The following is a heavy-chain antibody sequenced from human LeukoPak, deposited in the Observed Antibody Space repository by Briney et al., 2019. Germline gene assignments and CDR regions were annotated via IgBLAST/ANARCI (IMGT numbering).Heavy chain of an antibody. V-gene: IGHV4-59*01. J-gene: IGHJ4*02. CDR3: ARHRYSSSWYIDY. CDR1: GGSIRGYY. Sequence: PSETLSLTCTVSGGSIRGYYWSWIRQPPGKGLELIGYIYYRGSTNYTSSLKSRVTISLDTSKNQFSLKLNSVTAADTAVYYRARHRYSSSWYIDYWGQGTLVTVSS. D-gene: IGHD6-13*01. CDR2: IYYRGST.